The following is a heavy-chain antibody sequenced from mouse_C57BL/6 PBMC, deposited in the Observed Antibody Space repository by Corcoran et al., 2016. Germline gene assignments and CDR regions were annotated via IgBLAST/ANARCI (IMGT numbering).Heavy chain of an antibody. Sequence: EVQLQQSGPELVKPGASVKIPCKASGYTFTDYNMDWVKQSHGKSLEWIGDINPNNGGTIYNQKFKGKATLTVDKSSSTAYMELRSLTSEDTAVYYCARPYGSSPIYYAMDYWGQGTSVTVSS. V-gene: IGHV1-18*01. D-gene: IGHD1-1*01. CDR2: INPNNGGT. CDR3: ARPYGSSPIYYAMDY. CDR1: GYTFTDYN. J-gene: IGHJ4*01.